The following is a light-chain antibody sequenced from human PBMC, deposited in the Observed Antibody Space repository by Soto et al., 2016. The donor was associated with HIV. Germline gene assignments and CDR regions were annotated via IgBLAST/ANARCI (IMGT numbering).Light chain of an antibody. CDR2: AAS. Sequence: DIQMTQSPSSVSASVGDRVTITCRASQGISNWLAWYQQKPGKAPNLLIYAASSLQSGVPARFSGSGSGTDFTLIINSLQPRRCCNLLLQQAHYVPVRRTFG. J-gene: IGKJ3*01. V-gene: IGKV1-12*01. CDR1: QGISNW. CDR3: QAHYVPVRRT.